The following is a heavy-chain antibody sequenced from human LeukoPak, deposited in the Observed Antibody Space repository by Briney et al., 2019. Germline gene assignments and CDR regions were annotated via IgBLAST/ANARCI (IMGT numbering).Heavy chain of an antibody. CDR2: FSRSGPDT. J-gene: IGHJ4*02. Sequence: GGSLRLSCAASGFTFGSAAMSWVRQAPGKGPEWVSTFSRSGPDTYYADSVKGRFTISRDNPKNTLCLQMNSLRAEDTAVYFCAKRGVVIRVILVGFHKEAYYFDSWGQGALVTVSS. V-gene: IGHV3-23*01. CDR3: AKRGVVIRVILVGFHKEAYYFDS. CDR1: GFTFGSAA. D-gene: IGHD3-22*01.